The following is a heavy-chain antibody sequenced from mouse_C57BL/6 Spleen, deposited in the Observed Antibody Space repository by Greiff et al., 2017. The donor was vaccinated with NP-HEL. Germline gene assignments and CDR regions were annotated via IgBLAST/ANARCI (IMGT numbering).Heavy chain of an antibody. CDR2: ISYSGST. D-gene: IGHD1-1*01. J-gene: IGHJ3*01. CDR3: AVGSRGFAY. Sequence: EVKVVESGPGMVKPSQSLSLTCTVTGYSITSGYDWHWLRHFPGNKLEWMGYISYSGSTNYNPSLKSRISITHDTSKNHFFLKLNSVTTEDTATYYCAVGSRGFAYWGQGTLVTVSA. V-gene: IGHV3-1*01. CDR1: GYSITSGYD.